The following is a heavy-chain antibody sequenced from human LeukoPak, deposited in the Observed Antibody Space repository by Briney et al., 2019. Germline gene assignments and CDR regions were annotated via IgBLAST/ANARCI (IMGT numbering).Heavy chain of an antibody. CDR2: IYYSGST. J-gene: IGHJ5*02. Sequence: KTSETLSLTCTVSGGSISSSSYYWGWIRQPPGKGLEWIGSIYYSGSTYYNPSLKSRVTISVDTSKNQFSLKLSSVTAADTAVYYCARHKYYYDSSGYFYWFDPWGQGTLVTVSS. D-gene: IGHD3-22*01. V-gene: IGHV4-39*01. CDR1: GGSISSSSYY. CDR3: ARHKYYYDSSGYFYWFDP.